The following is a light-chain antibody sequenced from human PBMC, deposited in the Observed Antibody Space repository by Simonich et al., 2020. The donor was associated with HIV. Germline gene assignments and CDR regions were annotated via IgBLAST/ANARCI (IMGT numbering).Light chain of an antibody. J-gene: IGKJ1*01. CDR3: HQHYSLPWT. CDR2: WAS. Sequence: DIVMTQSPDSLAVSLGERATINCKSSQNVLYNSNNKNYLAWYQQKPGQPPKLLIYWASTRESGVPDRFSGSGSGTDFTLTISSLQAEDVALYYCHQHYSLPWTFGQGTKVEIK. CDR1: QNVLYNSNNKNY. V-gene: IGKV4-1*01.